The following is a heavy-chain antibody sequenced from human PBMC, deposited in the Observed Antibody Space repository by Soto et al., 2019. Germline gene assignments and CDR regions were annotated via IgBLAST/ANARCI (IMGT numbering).Heavy chain of an antibody. Sequence: QVQLVQSGAEVKKPGSSVKVSCKASGGTFSSYAISWVRQAPGQGLEWMGGIIPIFGTANYAQKFQGRVTMTGDESTSTAYMELSSLRSEDTAVYYCARDRRRPHPILYYYYGMDGWGQGTTVTVSS. CDR1: GGTFSSYA. J-gene: IGHJ6*02. D-gene: IGHD1-1*01. CDR3: ARDRRRPHPILYYYYGMDG. V-gene: IGHV1-69*12. CDR2: IIPIFGTA.